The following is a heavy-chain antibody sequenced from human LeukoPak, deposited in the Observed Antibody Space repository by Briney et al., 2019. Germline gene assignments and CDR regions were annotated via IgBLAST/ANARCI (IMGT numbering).Heavy chain of an antibody. J-gene: IGHJ3*02. Sequence: SETLSLACAVYGGSFGGYYWSWIRQPPGKGLEWIGKINHSGSTNYNPSLKSRVTISVDKSKNQFSLKLSSVTAADTAVYYCARQGVVITTSVAFDIWGQGTMVTVSS. V-gene: IGHV4-34*01. CDR2: INHSGST. CDR1: GGSFGGYY. D-gene: IGHD3-22*01. CDR3: ARQGVVITTSVAFDI.